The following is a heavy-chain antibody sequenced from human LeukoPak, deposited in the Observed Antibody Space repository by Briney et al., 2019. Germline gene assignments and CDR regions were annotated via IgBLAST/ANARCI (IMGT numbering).Heavy chain of an antibody. J-gene: IGHJ6*03. Sequence: PSETLSLTCSVSGGSITSSLYHWGWLRQPPGKGLEWIGNVFHSGNTYYSPSLQSRVAISVDTSKNQFSLKLTSVTAADTAIYYCARQIVGTSWNYYYSYIDVWGKGTSVSASS. D-gene: IGHD1-1*01. V-gene: IGHV4-39*01. CDR1: GGSITSSLYH. CDR2: VFHSGNT. CDR3: ARQIVGTSWNYYYSYIDV.